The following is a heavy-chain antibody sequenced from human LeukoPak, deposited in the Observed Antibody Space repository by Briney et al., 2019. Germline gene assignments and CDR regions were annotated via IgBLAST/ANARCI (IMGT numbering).Heavy chain of an antibody. CDR1: GGSFCGYY. CDR3: ARSIAARRALDY. V-gene: IGHV4-34*01. D-gene: IGHD6-6*01. J-gene: IGHJ4*02. Sequence: SETLSLTCAVYGGSFCGYYWSWIRQPPGKGLEWIGEINHSGSTNYNPSLKSRVTISVDTSKNQFSLKLSSVTAADTAVYYCARSIAARRALDYWGQGTLVTVSS. CDR2: INHSGST.